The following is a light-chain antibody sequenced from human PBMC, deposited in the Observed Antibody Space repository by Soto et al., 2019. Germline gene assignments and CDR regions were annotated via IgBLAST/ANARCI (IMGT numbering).Light chain of an antibody. CDR3: SSYTSSSTVI. Sequence: QSALTQPASMSGSPGQSITISCTGTSGDIGGYNYISWYQQLPGKAPKFIIYDVRNRPSGVSNRFSGSRSGNTASLTISGLQAEDEADYYCSSYTSSSTVIFGGGTKLTVL. CDR1: SGDIGGYNY. V-gene: IGLV2-14*01. CDR2: DVR. J-gene: IGLJ2*01.